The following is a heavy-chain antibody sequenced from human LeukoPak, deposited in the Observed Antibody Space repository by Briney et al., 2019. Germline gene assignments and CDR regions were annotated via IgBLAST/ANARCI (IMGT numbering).Heavy chain of an antibody. V-gene: IGHV3-43*02. CDR2: ISGDGGST. J-gene: IGHJ4*02. Sequence: GGSLRLSCAASGFTFDDYAMHWVRQAPGKGLEWVSLISGDGGSTYYADSEKGRFTISRDNSKNSLYLQMNSLRTEDTALYYCAKDTYYYDSSGYEGPSFDYWGQGTLVTVSS. D-gene: IGHD3-22*01. CDR1: GFTFDDYA. CDR3: AKDTYYYDSSGYEGPSFDY.